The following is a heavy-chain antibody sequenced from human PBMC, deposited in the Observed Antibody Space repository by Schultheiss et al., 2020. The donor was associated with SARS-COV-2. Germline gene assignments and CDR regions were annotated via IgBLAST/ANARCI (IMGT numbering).Heavy chain of an antibody. D-gene: IGHD4-17*01. V-gene: IGHV3-23*01. CDR1: GFTFSSYA. CDR3: ARETLMTTVTYGVGGFDY. Sequence: GGSLRLSCAASGFTFSSYAMSWVRQAPGKGLEWVSAISGSGGSTYYADSVKGRFTISRDNSKNTLYLQMNSLRAEDTAVYYCARETLMTTVTYGVGGFDYWGQGNLVTVSS. J-gene: IGHJ4*02. CDR2: ISGSGGST.